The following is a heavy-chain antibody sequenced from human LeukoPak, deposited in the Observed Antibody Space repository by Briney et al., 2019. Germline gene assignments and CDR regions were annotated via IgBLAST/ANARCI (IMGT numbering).Heavy chain of an antibody. Sequence: PGGSLRLSCAASGFTFSSYSMNWVRQAPGKGLEWVSSISSSSSYIYYADSVKGRFTISRDNAKNSLYLQMNSLRAEDTAVYYCARDPIQSCSSTSCYGYYFDYWGQGTLVTVSS. CDR1: GFTFSSYS. CDR2: ISSSSSYI. CDR3: ARDPIQSCSSTSCYGYYFDY. V-gene: IGHV3-21*01. J-gene: IGHJ4*02. D-gene: IGHD2-2*01.